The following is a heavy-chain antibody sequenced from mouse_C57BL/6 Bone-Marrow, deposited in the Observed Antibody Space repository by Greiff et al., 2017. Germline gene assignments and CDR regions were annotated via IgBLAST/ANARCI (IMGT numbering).Heavy chain of an antibody. CDR1: GYTFTDYY. Sequence: VQLQQSGPVLVKPGASVKMSCKASGYTFTDYYMNWVKQSHGKSLEWIGVINPYNGGTSYNQKFKGKATLTVDKSSSTAYMELNSLTSEDSAVYYCARFYHYYAMDYWGQGTSVTVSS. V-gene: IGHV1-19*01. CDR2: INPYNGGT. J-gene: IGHJ4*01. CDR3: ARFYHYYAMDY.